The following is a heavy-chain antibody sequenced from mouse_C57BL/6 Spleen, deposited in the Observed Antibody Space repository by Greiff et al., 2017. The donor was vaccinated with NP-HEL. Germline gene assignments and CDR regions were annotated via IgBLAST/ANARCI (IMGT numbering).Heavy chain of an antibody. D-gene: IGHD3-2*02. V-gene: IGHV1-81*01. CDR1: GYTFTSYG. CDR2: IYPRSGNT. Sequence: QVQLKQSGAELARPGASVKLSCKASGYTFTSYGISWVKQRTGQGLEWIGEIYPRSGNTYYNEKFKGKATLTADKSSSTAYMELRSLTSEDSAVYFCARGAQADAMDYWGQGTSVTVSS. J-gene: IGHJ4*01. CDR3: ARGAQADAMDY.